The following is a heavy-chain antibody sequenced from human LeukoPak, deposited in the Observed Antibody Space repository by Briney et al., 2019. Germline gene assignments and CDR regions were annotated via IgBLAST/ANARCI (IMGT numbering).Heavy chain of an antibody. V-gene: IGHV3-23*01. Sequence: GGSLRLSCAASGFAFSTYVMSWVRQVPGKGLEWVSSISGSGRSTYYADSVKGRFTISRDNSKNTMYMQMSSLRADDTAVYYCGKDPMAAPGPHAFDMWGQGTLVTVSS. CDR2: ISGSGRST. D-gene: IGHD6-25*01. CDR1: GFAFSTYV. J-gene: IGHJ3*02. CDR3: GKDPMAAPGPHAFDM.